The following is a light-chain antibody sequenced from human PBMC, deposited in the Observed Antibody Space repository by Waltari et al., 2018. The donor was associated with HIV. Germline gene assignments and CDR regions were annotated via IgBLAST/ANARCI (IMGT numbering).Light chain of an antibody. CDR3: SSYTSSSTWV. V-gene: IGLV2-14*01. CDR2: EVS. Sequence: QSALTQPASLSGSPGQSITTSCPASRSDVGGCHYVSCYQHHPSKAPKLVIYEVSNRPSGVSNRFSGYKSGNTASLTISGLQAEDEGDYYCSSYTSSSTWVFGGGTKLTVL. CDR1: RSDVGGCHY. J-gene: IGLJ3*02.